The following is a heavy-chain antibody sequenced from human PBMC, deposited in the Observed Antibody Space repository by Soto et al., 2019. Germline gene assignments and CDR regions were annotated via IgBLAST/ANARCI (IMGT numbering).Heavy chain of an antibody. CDR2: IVVGSGNT. CDR1: WITFSSSA. CDR3: AADLMDITIFGVVSKRPMDV. D-gene: IGHD3-3*01. V-gene: IGHV1-58*02. Sequence: ASVKVSCKASWITFSSSAMQWGRQARGKRLEGIGWIVVGSGNTNYAQKFQERVTITRDMSTSTAYMELSSLRSEDTAVYYCAADLMDITIFGVVSKRPMDVWGKGTTVTVSS. J-gene: IGHJ6*03.